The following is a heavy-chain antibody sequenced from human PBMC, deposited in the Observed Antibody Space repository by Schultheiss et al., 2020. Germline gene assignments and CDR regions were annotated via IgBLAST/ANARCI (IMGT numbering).Heavy chain of an antibody. Sequence: SETLSLTCTVSGGSISSYYWSWIRQPPGKGLEWIGYIYYSGSTNYNPSLKSRVTISVDTSKNQFSLKLSSVTAADTAVYYCARANSYSSGWYLGWFDPWGQGTLVTVYS. CDR2: IYYSGST. J-gene: IGHJ5*02. CDR1: GGSISSYY. D-gene: IGHD6-19*01. CDR3: ARANSYSSGWYLGWFDP. V-gene: IGHV4-59*01.